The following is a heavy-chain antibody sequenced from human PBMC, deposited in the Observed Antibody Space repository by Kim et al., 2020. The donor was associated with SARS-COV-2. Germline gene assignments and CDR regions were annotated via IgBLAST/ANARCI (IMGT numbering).Heavy chain of an antibody. CDR1: GFTFSSYT. CDR3: ARDQYDSSAYYTPRLLYYGKDV. CDR2: ITSGSSYM. D-gene: IGHD3-22*01. Sequence: GGSLRLSCAASGFTFSSYTMNWVRQAPGKGLEWVSSITSGSSYMYYADSVKGRFTISRDNAKNSLYLQMNSLRAEDTAVYYCARDQYDSSAYYTPRLLYYGKDVWGQGTTVTVYS. J-gene: IGHJ6*02. V-gene: IGHV3-21*01.